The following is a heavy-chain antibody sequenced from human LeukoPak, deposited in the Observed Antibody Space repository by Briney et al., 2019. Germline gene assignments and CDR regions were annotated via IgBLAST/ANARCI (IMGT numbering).Heavy chain of an antibody. CDR3: ARDLVQLWSKDF. V-gene: IGHV3-48*03. D-gene: IGHD5-18*01. CDR2: ISSSGRNI. J-gene: IGHJ4*02. Sequence: GGSLRLSCAASGFTFSNYEFNWVRQTPGKGLEWVSYISSSGRNIYYADSVKGRFTISRDNAKNSLYLQMNSLRAEDTAVYYCARDLVQLWSKDFWGQGTLVTVSS. CDR1: GFTFSNYE.